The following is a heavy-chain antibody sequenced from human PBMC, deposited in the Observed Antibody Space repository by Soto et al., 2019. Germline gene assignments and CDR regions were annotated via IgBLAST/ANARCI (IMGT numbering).Heavy chain of an antibody. CDR3: ARGIRIQLMAKGGLDY. CDR1: GGSFSGYY. D-gene: IGHD5-18*01. J-gene: IGHJ4*02. CDR2: INHSGST. Sequence: QVQLQQWGAGLLKPSETLSLTCAVYGGSFSGYYWSWIRQPPGKGLEWIGEINHSGSTNYNPSLKSRVTISVDTSKNQFSLKLSSVTAADTAVYYCARGIRIQLMAKGGLDYWGQGTLVTVSS. V-gene: IGHV4-34*01.